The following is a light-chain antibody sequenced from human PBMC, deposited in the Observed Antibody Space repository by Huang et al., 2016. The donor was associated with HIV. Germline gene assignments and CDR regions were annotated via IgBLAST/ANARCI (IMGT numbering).Light chain of an antibody. J-gene: IGKJ1*01. CDR2: KAS. CDR3: QHYSSYPWT. V-gene: IGKV1-5*03. Sequence: DIQMAQSPSTLSPSVGEGVNITCRASQSVSDWLAWYQQKPGRAPKLLIYKASTSESGVSARFSGSGSGTEFTLTINSLQPDDSAIYYCQHYSSYPWTFGQGTKVEIK. CDR1: QSVSDW.